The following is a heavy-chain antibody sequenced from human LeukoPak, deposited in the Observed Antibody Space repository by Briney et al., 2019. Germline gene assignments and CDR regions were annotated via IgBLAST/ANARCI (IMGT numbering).Heavy chain of an antibody. Sequence: SETLSLTCTVSGYSISSGYYWGWIRQPPGKGLEWIGGIYHSGSTYYNPSLKSRVTISVDTSKNQFSLKLSSVTAADTAVYYCARGGTAMVLPDNWFDPWGQGTLVTVSS. CDR1: GYSISSGYY. CDR2: IYHSGST. D-gene: IGHD5-18*01. V-gene: IGHV4-38-2*02. J-gene: IGHJ5*02. CDR3: ARGGTAMVLPDNWFDP.